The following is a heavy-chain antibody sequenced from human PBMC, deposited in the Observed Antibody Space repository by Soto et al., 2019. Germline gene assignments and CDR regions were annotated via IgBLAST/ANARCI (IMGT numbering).Heavy chain of an antibody. CDR2: ISGSGGST. J-gene: IGHJ4*02. Sequence: GGSLRLSCAAFGFTFSSYAMSWVRQAPGKGLEWVSAISGSGGSTYYADSVKGRLTISRDNSKNTLYLQMNSLRAEDTAVYYCARDPPYGSGSPTYYFDYWGQGTLVTISS. CDR1: GFTFSSYA. CDR3: ARDPPYGSGSPTYYFDY. D-gene: IGHD3-10*01. V-gene: IGHV3-23*01.